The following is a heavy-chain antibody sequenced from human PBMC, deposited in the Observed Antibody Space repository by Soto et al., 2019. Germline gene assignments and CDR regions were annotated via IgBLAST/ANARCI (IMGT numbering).Heavy chain of an antibody. D-gene: IGHD2-15*01. Sequence: QVQLVESGGGAVQPGRSLRLSCAASGFTFSNNGIHWVRQAPGKGLEWVAVISSDGLNKYYADSVKGRFTISRDNSKNTLFLQMNSLRVEHTAVYYCAMDLYGGSSRFDYWGQGTLGTVSS. J-gene: IGHJ4*02. CDR2: ISSDGLNK. V-gene: IGHV3-30*03. CDR1: GFTFSNNG. CDR3: AMDLYGGSSRFDY.